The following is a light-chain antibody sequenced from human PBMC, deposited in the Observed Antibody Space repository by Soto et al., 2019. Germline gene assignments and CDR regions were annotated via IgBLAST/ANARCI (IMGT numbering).Light chain of an antibody. V-gene: IGLV2-14*01. CDR3: SSYTSRSTLV. CDR2: DVS. CDR1: SSDVGGYNY. Sequence: QSVLTQPASVSGSPGPSITISCTGTSSDVGGYNYVSWYQQHPGKAPKLMIYDVSNRPSGVANRFSGYKSGNTASLPLSGLQAEDEADYYCSSYTSRSTLVFGGGTQRTV. J-gene: IGLJ3*02.